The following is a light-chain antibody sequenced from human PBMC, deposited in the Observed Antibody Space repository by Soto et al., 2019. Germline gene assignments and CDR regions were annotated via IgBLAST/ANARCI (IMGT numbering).Light chain of an antibody. CDR1: RSIINW. CDR2: KAS. V-gene: IGKV1-5*03. CDR3: QQFNSYSRT. J-gene: IGKJ1*01. Sequence: DIQLTQSPSTLSASLGARVTITCRASRSIINWLAWYQQKSGKGPKLLIYKASSLESGVPSRFSGSGSGTEFTLTITSLQPDDFATYYCQQFNSYSRTFGQGTKVDIK.